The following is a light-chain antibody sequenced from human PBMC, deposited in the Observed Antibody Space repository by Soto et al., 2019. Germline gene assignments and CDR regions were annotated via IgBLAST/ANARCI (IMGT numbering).Light chain of an antibody. Sequence: FMLTQPHSVSESPGKTVTISCSRSSGSIANNYVQWCQQRPGGAPTTVIYEEKLRPSGVPDRFSGSLDTSSNSASLAISGLKTEDEADYYCQSYDGTKQVFGGGTKVTVL. CDR2: EEK. J-gene: IGLJ3*02. V-gene: IGLV6-57*04. CDR3: QSYDGTKQV. CDR1: SGSIANNY.